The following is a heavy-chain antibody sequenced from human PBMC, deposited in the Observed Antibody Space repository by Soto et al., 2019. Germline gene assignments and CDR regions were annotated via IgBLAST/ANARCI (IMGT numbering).Heavy chain of an antibody. V-gene: IGHV4-38-2*01. CDR3: AQSGAIFGVECWYDP. CDR1: GYSISSGYY. J-gene: IGHJ5*02. CDR2: IYHSGST. Sequence: SETLSLTCAVSGYSISSGYYWGWIRQPPGKGLEWIGSIYHSGSTYYNPSLKSRVTISVDTSKNQFSLKRSSVTAADTAWYYCAQSGAIFGVECWYDPWGQGTLVTVSS. D-gene: IGHD3-3*01.